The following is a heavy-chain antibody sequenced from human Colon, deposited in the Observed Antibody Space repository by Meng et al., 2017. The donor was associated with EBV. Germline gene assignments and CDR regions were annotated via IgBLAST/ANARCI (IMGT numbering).Heavy chain of an antibody. V-gene: IGHV4-31*03. Sequence: QVQLQELGPGLVQPSQTLLLTCTVSCGSVSSGGYYWTWIRQHPGKGLEWFGHIYYSGSTFYNPSLKRRVIISIDTSKNQFSLNLRSVTAADTAVYYCARVSSGWDYFDYWGQGTLVTVSS. CDR2: IYYSGST. D-gene: IGHD6-19*01. CDR3: ARVSSGWDYFDY. J-gene: IGHJ4*02. CDR1: CGSVSSGGYY.